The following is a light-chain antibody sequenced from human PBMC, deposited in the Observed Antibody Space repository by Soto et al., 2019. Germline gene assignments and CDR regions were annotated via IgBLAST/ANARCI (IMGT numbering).Light chain of an antibody. CDR1: SSDVGYYNY. CDR2: DVN. Sequence: QSALTQPASVSGSPGQSIAISCTGTSSDVGYYNYVSWYQQHPGKAPNVMIYDVNNRPSGVPDRFSGSKSGNTASLTISGLQAEDEADYYCSSYTSSSTYVFGTGTKVTDL. J-gene: IGLJ1*01. CDR3: SSYTSSSTYV. V-gene: IGLV2-14*01.